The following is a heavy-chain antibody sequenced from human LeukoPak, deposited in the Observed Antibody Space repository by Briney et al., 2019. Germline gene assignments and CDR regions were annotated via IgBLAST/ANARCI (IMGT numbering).Heavy chain of an antibody. CDR2: TYYRSKWYN. J-gene: IGHJ4*02. Sequence: SQTLSLTCAISGDSVSSNSAAWNWIRQSPSRGLEWLGRTYYRSKWYNDYAVSVKSRITINPDTSKNQFSLQLNSVTPEDTAVYYCARDLRYSGSYYGGFFDYWGQGTLVTVSS. CDR1: GDSVSSNSAA. V-gene: IGHV6-1*01. D-gene: IGHD1-26*01. CDR3: ARDLRYSGSYYGGFFDY.